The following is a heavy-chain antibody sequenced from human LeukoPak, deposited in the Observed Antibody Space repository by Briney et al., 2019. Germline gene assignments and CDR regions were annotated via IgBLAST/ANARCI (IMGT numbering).Heavy chain of an antibody. D-gene: IGHD1-1*01. CDR1: GFTFSDYY. J-gene: IGHJ6*02. Sequence: GGSLRLSCAASGFTFSDYYMSWIRQAPGKGLEWVSYISSSGSTIYYADSVKGRFTISRDNAKNSLYLQMNSLRAEDTAVYYCARDGGTTYYNYYYYYGMDVWGQGTTVTVSS. V-gene: IGHV3-11*04. CDR2: ISSSGSTI. CDR3: ARDGGTTYYNYYYYYGMDV.